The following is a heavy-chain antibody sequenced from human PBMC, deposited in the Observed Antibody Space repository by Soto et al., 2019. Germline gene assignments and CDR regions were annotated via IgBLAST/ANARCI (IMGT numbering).Heavy chain of an antibody. J-gene: IGHJ6*03. Sequence: ASVKVSCKVSGYTLTELSMHWVRQAPGKGLEWMGGFDPEDGETIYAQKFQGRVTMTEDTSTDTAYMELSSLRSEDTAVYYCARGKGRAPYYYYYYMDVWGKGTTVTVSS. CDR2: FDPEDGET. CDR3: ARGKGRAPYYYYYYMDV. V-gene: IGHV1-24*01. CDR1: GYTLTELS.